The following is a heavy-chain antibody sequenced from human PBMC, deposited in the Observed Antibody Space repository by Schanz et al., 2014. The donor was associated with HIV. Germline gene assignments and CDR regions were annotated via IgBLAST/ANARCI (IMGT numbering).Heavy chain of an antibody. CDR3: AKVGRIYSTTWIDH. V-gene: IGHV3-30*18. D-gene: IGHD6-13*01. J-gene: IGHJ4*02. CDR2: SSYDGSIK. Sequence: QVQLVESGGGVVQPGRSLRLSCAASGFTFRTHGIHWVRQAPAKGLEGGAASSYDGSIKEYADSVKGRFAISRDNSKNTVYLQMNSLRGEDSAVYYCAKVGRIYSTTWIDHWGQGTLVTVSS. CDR1: GFTFRTHG.